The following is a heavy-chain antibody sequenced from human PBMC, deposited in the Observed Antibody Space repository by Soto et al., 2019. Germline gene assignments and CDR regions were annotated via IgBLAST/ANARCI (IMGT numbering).Heavy chain of an antibody. D-gene: IGHD1-26*01. CDR1: GYTFSTYG. Sequence: QVQLVQSGAEVKKPGASVKVSCKASGYTFSTYGFSWVRQAPGQGLEWMGWIGADNGDTNYAQNFQGQVTMTTDTSTTTSSTDLRILTTGDTAVYFCARDGKGAEGFDPWGQGTLVTVSS. CDR3: ARDGKGAEGFDP. CDR2: IGADNGDT. V-gene: IGHV1-18*01. J-gene: IGHJ5*02.